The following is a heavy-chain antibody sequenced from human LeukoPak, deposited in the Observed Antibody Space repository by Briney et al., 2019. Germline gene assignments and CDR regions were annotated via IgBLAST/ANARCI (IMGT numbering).Heavy chain of an antibody. V-gene: IGHV4-39*07. CDR2: IFYSGTT. CDR1: SGSISTSSYY. Sequence: SETLSLTCTVSSGSISTSSYYWGWVRQPPGKGLEWIGNIFYSGTTNYNPSLKSRVTISVDTSKNQFSLKLSSVTAADTAVYYCAREGATTAFDYWGQGTLVTVSS. CDR3: AREGATTAFDY. D-gene: IGHD1-26*01. J-gene: IGHJ4*02.